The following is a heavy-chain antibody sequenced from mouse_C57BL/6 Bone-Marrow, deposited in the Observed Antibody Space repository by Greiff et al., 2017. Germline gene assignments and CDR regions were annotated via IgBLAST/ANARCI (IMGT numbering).Heavy chain of an antibody. CDR3: AREGGLLLGWDFDV. Sequence: QVQLQQPGAELVMPGASVKLSCKASGYTFTSYWMHWVKQRPGQGLEWIGEIDPSDSYTNYNQKFKGKSTLTVDKSSSTAYMQLSRLTSEDSVVYYCAREGGLLLGWDFDVWGTGTTVTVSS. CDR1: GYTFTSYW. J-gene: IGHJ1*03. V-gene: IGHV1-69*01. D-gene: IGHD1-1*01. CDR2: IDPSDSYT.